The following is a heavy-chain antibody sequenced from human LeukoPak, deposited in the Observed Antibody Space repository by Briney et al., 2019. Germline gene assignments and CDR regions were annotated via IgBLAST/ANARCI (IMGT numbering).Heavy chain of an antibody. Sequence: PGGSLRLSCVASGFTFSSYSMNWVRQAPGKGLEWVSYLSGSGGTIYCADSVRGRFTISRDNAKNSLYLQMNSLRAEDTAVYYCARRSEFGVLYYMDIWGKGTTVTVSS. CDR1: GFTFSSYS. V-gene: IGHV3-48*01. CDR3: ARRSEFGVLYYMDI. J-gene: IGHJ6*03. CDR2: LSGSGGTI. D-gene: IGHD3-16*01.